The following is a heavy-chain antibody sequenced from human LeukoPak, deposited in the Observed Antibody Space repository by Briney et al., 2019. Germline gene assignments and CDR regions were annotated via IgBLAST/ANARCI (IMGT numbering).Heavy chain of an antibody. D-gene: IGHD6-19*01. CDR2: IYYSGST. CDR3: ARDGWDGSGSEL. V-gene: IGHV4-59*12. Sequence: SETLSLTCTVSGGSISSYYWSWIRQPPGKGLEWIGYIYYSGSTNYNPSLKSRVTISVDTSKNQFSLKLSSVTAADTAVYYCARDGWDGSGSELWGQGTLVTVSS. CDR1: GGSISSYY. J-gene: IGHJ4*02.